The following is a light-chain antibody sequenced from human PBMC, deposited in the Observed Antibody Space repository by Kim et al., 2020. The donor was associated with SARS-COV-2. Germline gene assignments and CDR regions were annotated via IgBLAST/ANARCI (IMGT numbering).Light chain of an antibody. CDR1: SSDVGGYNN. V-gene: IGLV2-8*01. CDR3: SSYAGSNHYV. J-gene: IGLJ1*01. Sequence: GQSVTISCTGTSSDVGGYNNVSWYQQHPGKAHKLMIYEVTKRPSGVPDRFSGSKSGNTASLTVSGLQAEDEADYYCSSYAGSNHYVFGTGTKVTVL. CDR2: EVT.